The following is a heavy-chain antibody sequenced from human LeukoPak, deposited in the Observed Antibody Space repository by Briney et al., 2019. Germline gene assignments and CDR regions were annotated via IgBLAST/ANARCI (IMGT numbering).Heavy chain of an antibody. J-gene: IGHJ3*02. CDR2: IYHSGST. CDR1: GGSISSGGYS. Sequence: SETLSLTCAVSGGSISSGGYSWSWIRQPPGKGLEWIGYIYHSGSTYYNPSLKSRVTISVDRSKNQFSLKLGSVTAADTAVYYCASYGHAFDIWGQGTMVTVSS. CDR3: ASYGHAFDI. V-gene: IGHV4-30-2*01. D-gene: IGHD4-17*01.